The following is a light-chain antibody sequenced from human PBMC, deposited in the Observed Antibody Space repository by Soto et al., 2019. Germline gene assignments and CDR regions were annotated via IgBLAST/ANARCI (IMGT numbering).Light chain of an antibody. CDR2: GAS. Sequence: IVLTQSPGTLSLSPGERATLSCRASQSVSSNYLAWYQQKPGQAPRLLIYGASSRATGIPDRFSGSGSGTDFTLTISRLEPEDFAVYYCQQYGNSPQTFGQGTKVDIK. V-gene: IGKV3-20*01. J-gene: IGKJ1*01. CDR1: QSVSSNY. CDR3: QQYGNSPQT.